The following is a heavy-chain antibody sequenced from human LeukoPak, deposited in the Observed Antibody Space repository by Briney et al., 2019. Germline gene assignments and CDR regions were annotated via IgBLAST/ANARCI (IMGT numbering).Heavy chain of an antibody. J-gene: IGHJ3*02. CDR2: ICTSGST. CDR1: GGSISSGSYY. CDR3: ARDGHYLGYAFDI. D-gene: IGHD3-10*01. V-gene: IGHV4-61*02. Sequence: SETLSLTCTVSGGSISSGSYYWSWIRQPAGKGLEWIGRICTSGSTNYNPSLKSRVTISVDTSKNQFSLKLSSVTAADTAVYYCARDGHYLGYAFDIWGQGTMVTVSS.